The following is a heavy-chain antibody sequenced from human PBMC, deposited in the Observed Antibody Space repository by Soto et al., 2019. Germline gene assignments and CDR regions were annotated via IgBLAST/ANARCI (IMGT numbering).Heavy chain of an antibody. D-gene: IGHD2-15*01. CDR2: VGTVGDT. Sequence: HPGGSLRLSCAASGFLFSAHDMHWVRQATGKGLEWVSGVGTVGDTYYSGSVKGRFTVSRENARNSFYLQMNSLRAGDTAVYYCVRRFCGGSSCPGIGFDYWGQGTLVTVSS. CDR3: VRRFCGGSSCPGIGFDY. V-gene: IGHV3-13*01. CDR1: GFLFSAHD. J-gene: IGHJ4*02.